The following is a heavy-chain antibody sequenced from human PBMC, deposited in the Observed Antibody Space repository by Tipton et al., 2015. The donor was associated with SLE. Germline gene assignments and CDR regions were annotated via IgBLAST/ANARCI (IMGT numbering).Heavy chain of an antibody. CDR3: AKDRGAIKYYGMDV. V-gene: IGHV3-9*01. CDR2: ISWNSDTI. Sequence: SLRLSCAASGFTFDDCAMHWVRQAPGKGLEWVSGISWNSDTIAYADSVKGRITISRDNAKNSLYLQMDSLRAEDTALYYCAKDRGAIKYYGMDVWGQGTTVTVSS. J-gene: IGHJ6*02. CDR1: GFTFDDCA.